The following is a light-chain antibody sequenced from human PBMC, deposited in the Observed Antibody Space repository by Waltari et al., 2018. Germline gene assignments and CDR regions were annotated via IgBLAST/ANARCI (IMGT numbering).Light chain of an antibody. J-gene: IGLJ2*01. CDR3: GSYSTNTLPWI. CDR1: SSDVGGSRS. V-gene: IGLV2-14*01. Sequence: QSALLQPASVSGSPGQSITISCSGSSSDVGGSRSVSWYQQHPGKAPKMIIFDVFNRPSGVSLRFSGSKSGSTASLTISDLQTEDEADYYCGSYSTNTLPWIFGGGTKVTVL. CDR2: DVF.